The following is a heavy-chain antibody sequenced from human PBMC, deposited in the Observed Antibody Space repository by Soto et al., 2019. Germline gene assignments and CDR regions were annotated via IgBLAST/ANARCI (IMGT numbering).Heavy chain of an antibody. CDR2: IIPILGIA. CDR3: DY. CDR1: GGTFSSYT. D-gene: IGHD5-12*01. Sequence: GASVKVSCKASGGTFSSYTISWVRQAPGQGLEWMGRIIPILGIANYAQKFQGRVTITADKSTSTAYMELSRDGYNYRPYYHFDYWGQGTLVTVSS. J-gene: IGHJ4*02. V-gene: IGHV1-69*02.